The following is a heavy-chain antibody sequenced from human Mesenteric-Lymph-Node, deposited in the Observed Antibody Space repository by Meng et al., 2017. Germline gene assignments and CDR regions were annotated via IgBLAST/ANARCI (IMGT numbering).Heavy chain of an antibody. J-gene: IGHJ4*02. CDR1: GGSISSING. V-gene: IGHV4-4*02. D-gene: IGHD3-10*01. Sequence: QVQLRGSGPGLVKPSETLSLPCAVSGGSISSINGWTWVRQPPGKGLEWIGEIYHSGSTNYNPSLKSRVTISVDTSKNQFSLKLSSVTAADTAVYYCARIPGRGGSGSYSAVSDYWGQGTLVTVSS. CDR3: ARIPGRGGSGSYSAVSDY. CDR2: IYHSGST.